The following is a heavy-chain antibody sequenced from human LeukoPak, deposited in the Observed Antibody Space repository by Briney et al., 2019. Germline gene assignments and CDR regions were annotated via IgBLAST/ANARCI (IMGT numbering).Heavy chain of an antibody. CDR1: GFTFSDYY. D-gene: IGHD5-24*01. Sequence: GGSLRLACALSGFTFSDYYMSWIRPAPGGWLEWVSYIRSSGSTIYYADSVKGRFTISRDNAKNSLYLQMNSLRAEDTAVYYCARCRDGYNTYYFDYWGQGTLVTVSS. CDR3: ARCRDGYNTYYFDY. J-gene: IGHJ4*02. V-gene: IGHV3-11*01. CDR2: IRSSGSTI.